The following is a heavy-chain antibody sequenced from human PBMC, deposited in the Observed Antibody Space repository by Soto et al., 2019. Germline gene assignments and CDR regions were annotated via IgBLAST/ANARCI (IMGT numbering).Heavy chain of an antibody. V-gene: IGHV1-69*12. CDR2: IIPLFRTP. Sequence: QVQLVQSGAEMKEPGSSVKVSCKTSGGTFSSSAISWLRQAPEQGLEWMGGIIPLFRTPDYAQKFQGRVTIAADESTSTAYMELSSLSSEDTAVYYCARDNDRLQLGGNYYYILDVWGQGTTITVSS. CDR1: GGTFSSSA. CDR3: ARDNDRLQLGGNYYYILDV. D-gene: IGHD4-4*01. J-gene: IGHJ6*02.